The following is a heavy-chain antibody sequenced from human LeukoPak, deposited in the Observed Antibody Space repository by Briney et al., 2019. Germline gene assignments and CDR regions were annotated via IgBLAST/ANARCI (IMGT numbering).Heavy chain of an antibody. CDR1: GFTFTSSA. CDR3: AADRRFLEWLLWGAGTFDI. D-gene: IGHD3-3*01. V-gene: IGHV1-58*01. Sequence: SVKVSCKASGFTFTSSAVQWVRQARGQRLEWIGWIVVGSGNTNYAQKFQERVTITRDMSTSTAYMELSSLRSEDTAVYYCAADRRFLEWLLWGAGTFDIWGQGTMVTVSS. CDR2: IVVGSGNT. J-gene: IGHJ3*02.